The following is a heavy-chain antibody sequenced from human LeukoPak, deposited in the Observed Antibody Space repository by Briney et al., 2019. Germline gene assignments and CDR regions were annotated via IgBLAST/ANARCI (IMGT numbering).Heavy chain of an antibody. Sequence: SETLSLTCAVYGGSFSDYYWSWIRQPPGKGLEWIGEINHSGSANYIPSLKSRVTISVDTSKNQFSLKLSSVTAADTAVYYCARRGLLTVFGVVTNVYYYMDVWGKGTTVTVSS. J-gene: IGHJ6*03. V-gene: IGHV4-34*01. CDR3: ARRGLLTVFGVVTNVYYYMDV. CDR2: INHSGSA. D-gene: IGHD3-3*01. CDR1: GGSFSDYY.